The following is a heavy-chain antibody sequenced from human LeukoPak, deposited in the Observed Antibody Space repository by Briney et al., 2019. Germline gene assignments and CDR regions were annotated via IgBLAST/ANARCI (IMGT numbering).Heavy chain of an antibody. V-gene: IGHV1-3*03. CDR2: INAGNGNT. J-gene: IGHJ4*02. Sequence: ASVKVSCKASGYTFTSYAMHWVRQAPGQRLEWMGWINAGNGNTKYSQEFQGRVTITRDTSASTAYMELSSLRSEDMAVYYCARDNGRSLQWLAFDYWGQGTLVTVSS. CDR1: GYTFTSYA. CDR3: ARDNGRSLQWLAFDY. D-gene: IGHD6-19*01.